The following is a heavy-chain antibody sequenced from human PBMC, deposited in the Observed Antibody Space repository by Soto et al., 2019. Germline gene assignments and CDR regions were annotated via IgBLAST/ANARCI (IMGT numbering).Heavy chain of an antibody. CDR1: GFTLSNAW. CDR3: TTGLSNGYYNFDY. Sequence: GGSLRLSCAASGFTLSNAWMSWVRQAPGKGLEWVGRIKGEADGGTTDYAAPVKGRITISRDHSKDTLYLHMNSLKTEDTAVYYCTTGLSNGYYNFDYWGQGT. J-gene: IGHJ4*02. V-gene: IGHV3-15*01. D-gene: IGHD3-22*01. CDR2: IKGEADGGTT.